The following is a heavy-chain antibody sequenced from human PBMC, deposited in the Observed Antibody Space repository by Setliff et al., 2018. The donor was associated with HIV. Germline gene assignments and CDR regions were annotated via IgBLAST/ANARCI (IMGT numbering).Heavy chain of an antibody. CDR1: GFTFSGHW. J-gene: IGHJ4*02. CDR3: AREGDGLFDY. Sequence: PGGSLRLSCAASGFTFSGHWMHWVRQAPGKGLVWVSRIKSDGSSLKYADSVKGRFTISRDNAKNTLYLQMNSLRADDTAVYYCAREGDGLFDYWGQGTLFTVSS. CDR2: IKSDGSSL. V-gene: IGHV3-74*03.